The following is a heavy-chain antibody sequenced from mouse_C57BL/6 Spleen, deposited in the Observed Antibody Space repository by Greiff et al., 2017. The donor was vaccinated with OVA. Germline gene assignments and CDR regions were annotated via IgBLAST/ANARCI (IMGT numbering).Heavy chain of an antibody. D-gene: IGHD1-2*01. CDR3: ARDYYGTRKNGYFDY. V-gene: IGHV3-6*01. Sequence: EVKLVESGPGLVKPSQSLSLTCSVTGYSITSGYYWNWIRQFPGNKLEWMGYISYDGSNNYNPSLKNRISITRDTSKNQFFLKLNSVTTEDTATYYCARDYYGTRKNGYFDYWGQGTTLTVSS. CDR2: ISYDGSN. J-gene: IGHJ2*01. CDR1: GYSITSGYY.